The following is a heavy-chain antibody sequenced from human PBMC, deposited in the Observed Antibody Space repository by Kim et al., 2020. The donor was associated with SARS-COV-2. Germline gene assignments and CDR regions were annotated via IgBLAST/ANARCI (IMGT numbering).Heavy chain of an antibody. CDR3: ARGTQLAIPFVFDY. J-gene: IGHJ4*02. V-gene: IGHV4-61*02. CDR1: VVSISSGRNY. D-gene: IGHD1-1*01. CDR2: IYAGGSA. Sequence: SETLSLTCTVSVVSISSGRNYWNWIRHPAGKGPEWIGRIYAGGSANYNPSLQSRVSMSVDTSTDHFSMILNSVTAAATAVYCCARGTQLAIPFVFDYWGPGILVTVSS.